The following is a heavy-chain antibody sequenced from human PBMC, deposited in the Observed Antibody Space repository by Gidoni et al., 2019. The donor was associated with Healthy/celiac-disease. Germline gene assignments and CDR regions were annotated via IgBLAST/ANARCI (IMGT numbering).Heavy chain of an antibody. CDR2: ISADKGNT. CDR3: ASTFRGKGAFDI. D-gene: IGHD3-16*01. CDR1: GYTFTSYG. V-gene: IGHV1-18*01. J-gene: IGHJ3*02. Sequence: QVQLVQSGAAVKKPGASVKVSCTASGYTFTSYGISWVRQAPGQGLERMGWISADKGNTNYAQKLQGRVTMTTDTSTSTAYMELRSLRSDDTAVYYCASTFRGKGAFDIWGQGTMVTVSS.